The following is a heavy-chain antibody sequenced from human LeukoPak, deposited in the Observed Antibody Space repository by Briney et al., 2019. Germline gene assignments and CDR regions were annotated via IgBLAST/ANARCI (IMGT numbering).Heavy chain of an antibody. D-gene: IGHD3-22*01. CDR1: GFTFSSYC. CDR3: ARAPPGYYDRSGLTYYYYYMDV. Sequence: GGSLRLSCAASGFTFSSYCMNWVRQAPGKGLEWLSYISSSSSTIYYADSVRGRSTISRDNAKNSLSLQMNSLRAEDTAVYYCARAPPGYYDRSGLTYYYYYMDVWGKGTTVTVSS. V-gene: IGHV3-48*04. J-gene: IGHJ6*03. CDR2: ISSSSSTI.